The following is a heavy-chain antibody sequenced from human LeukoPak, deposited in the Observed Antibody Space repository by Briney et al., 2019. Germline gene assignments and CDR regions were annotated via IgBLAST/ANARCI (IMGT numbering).Heavy chain of an antibody. V-gene: IGHV4-34*01. CDR1: GGSFSGYY. J-gene: IGHJ6*02. Sequence: SETLSLTCAVYGGSFSGYYWSWIRQPPGKGLEWIGEINHSGSTNYNPSLKSRVTISVDTSKNQFSLKLSSVTAADPAVYYCARYSSSSGGMDVWGQGTTVTVSS. D-gene: IGHD6-6*01. CDR3: ARYSSSSGGMDV. CDR2: INHSGST.